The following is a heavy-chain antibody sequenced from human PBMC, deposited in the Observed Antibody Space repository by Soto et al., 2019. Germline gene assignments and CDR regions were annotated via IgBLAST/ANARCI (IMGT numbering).Heavy chain of an antibody. CDR2: ISAYNGNT. CDR3: ARGPGKYYYILTGKSLGDY. Sequence: QVQLVQSGAEVKKPGASVKVSCKASGYTFTSYGISWVRQAPGQGLEWMGWISAYNGNTNYAQKLQGRVTMTTDTSTSTAYMERRSLRSDDTAVYYCARGPGKYYYILTGKSLGDYWGQGTLVTVSS. V-gene: IGHV1-18*01. D-gene: IGHD3-9*01. J-gene: IGHJ4*02. CDR1: GYTFTSYG.